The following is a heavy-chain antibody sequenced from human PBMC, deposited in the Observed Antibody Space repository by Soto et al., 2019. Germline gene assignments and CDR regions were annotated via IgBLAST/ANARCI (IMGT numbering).Heavy chain of an antibody. CDR3: TSSGGPSYYASGTCLGS. V-gene: IGHV3-23*01. Sequence: EVPLLESGGGLEQPGGSLRLSCAASGFPFSTYAMSWVRQAPGKGLEWVSTISGSGGSTYYADSVKGRFTISRDNSKNTRDLQMNSLRAEDTAVYYRTSSGGPSYYASGTCLGSWGQGSKVTVSS. CDR1: GFPFSTYA. J-gene: IGHJ5*01. CDR2: ISGSGGST. D-gene: IGHD3-10*01.